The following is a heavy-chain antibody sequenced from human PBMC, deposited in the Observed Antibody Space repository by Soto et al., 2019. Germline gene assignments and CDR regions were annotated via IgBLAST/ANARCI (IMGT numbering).Heavy chain of an antibody. CDR2: IYHSEST. CDR3: ARASGTSHYYYYGMDV. D-gene: IGHD2-2*01. V-gene: IGHV4-4*02. CDR1: GGSISSSNW. J-gene: IGHJ6*02. Sequence: SETLSLTCAVSGGSISSSNWWSWVRQPPGKGLEWIGEIYHSESTNYNPSLKSRVTISVDKSKNQFSLKLSSVTAADTAVYYYARASGTSHYYYYGMDVWGQGTTVTVSS.